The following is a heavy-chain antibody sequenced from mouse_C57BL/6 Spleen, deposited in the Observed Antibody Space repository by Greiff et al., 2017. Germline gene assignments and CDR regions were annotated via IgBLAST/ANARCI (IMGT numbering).Heavy chain of an antibody. D-gene: IGHD1-1*01. V-gene: IGHV1-72*01. Sequence: QVQLQQSGAELVKPGASVKLSCKASGYTFTSYWMHWVKQRPGRGLEWIGRIDPNSGGTKYNEKFKSKATLTVDKPSSTAYMQLSSLTSEDSAVYYCARDYGSSPSYWYFDVWGTGTTVTVSS. J-gene: IGHJ1*03. CDR3: ARDYGSSPSYWYFDV. CDR2: IDPNSGGT. CDR1: GYTFTSYW.